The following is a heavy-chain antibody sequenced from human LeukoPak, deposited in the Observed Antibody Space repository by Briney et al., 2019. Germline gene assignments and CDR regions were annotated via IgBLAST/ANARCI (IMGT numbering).Heavy chain of an antibody. CDR3: AKDATPIRYYYGSGSYIDY. V-gene: IGHV3-43*02. D-gene: IGHD3-10*01. Sequence: GGSLRLSCAASRFTFDDYAMHWVRQAPGKGLEWVSLISGDGGSAYYADSVKGRFTISRDNSKNSLYLQMNSLRTEDTALYYCAKDATPIRYYYGSGSYIDYWGQGTLVTVSS. CDR2: ISGDGGSA. J-gene: IGHJ4*02. CDR1: RFTFDDYA.